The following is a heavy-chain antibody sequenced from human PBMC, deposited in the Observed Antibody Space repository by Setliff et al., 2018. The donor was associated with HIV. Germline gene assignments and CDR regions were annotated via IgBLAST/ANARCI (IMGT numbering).Heavy chain of an antibody. V-gene: IGHV4-61*09. D-gene: IGHD3-16*02. J-gene: IGHJ5*01. CDR1: GGSISSGNYF. CDR3: VRGAATRYYDYIWGSYRDSSVLDS. CDR2: VYSNGTT. Sequence: SETLSLTCTVSGGSISSGNYFWSWIRQPAGKGLEWIGHVYSNGTTNFNASLKSRVIISRDTYKNHFSLTLSSVTAADTAVYHCVRGAATRYYDYIWGSYRDSSVLDSWGQGVLVTASS.